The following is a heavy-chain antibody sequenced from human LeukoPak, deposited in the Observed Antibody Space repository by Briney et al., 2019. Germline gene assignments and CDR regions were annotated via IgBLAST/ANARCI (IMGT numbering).Heavy chain of an antibody. Sequence: SGPTLVKPTQPLTLTCTFSGFSLRTSGVGVGWIRQPPGKALEWLALIYWDDDKRYSPSLKSRLTITKDTSNNQVVLTMPSMDPVDTDTYDWAHSRSFSGTRFRLFDPWGPGTLVTVSS. CDR1: GFSLRTSGVG. V-gene: IGHV2-5*02. CDR2: IYWDDDK. D-gene: IGHD1-7*01. J-gene: IGHJ5*02. CDR3: AHSRSFSGTRFRLFDP.